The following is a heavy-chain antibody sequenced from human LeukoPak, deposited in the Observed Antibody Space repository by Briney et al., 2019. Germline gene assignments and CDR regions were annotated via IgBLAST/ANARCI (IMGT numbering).Heavy chain of an antibody. V-gene: IGHV3-20*04. CDR3: ANGSNWVDY. CDR1: VFTFDDYC. CDR2: INWNGCST. D-gene: IGHD7-27*01. J-gene: IGHJ4*02. Sequence: SLRLSRAACVFTFDDYCMTWVRQAPGTGLEWVSDINWNGCSTGQADSVKGRFTISSNHAKNSLSAQMNGLRAEDRALYYYANGSNWVDYWGQGILVTVSS.